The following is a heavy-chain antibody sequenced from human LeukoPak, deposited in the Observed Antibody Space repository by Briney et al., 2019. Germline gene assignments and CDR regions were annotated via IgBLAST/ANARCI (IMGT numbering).Heavy chain of an antibody. V-gene: IGHV1-18*01. CDR3: ARDFSGRDRGWFDP. D-gene: IGHD6-19*01. CDR2: ISAYNGNT. CDR1: GFTFTSYG. Sequence: ASVKVSYKASGFTFTSYGISWVRQAPGQGLEWMGWISAYNGNTNYAQKLQGRVTMTTDTSTSTAYMELRSLRSDDTAVYYCARDFSGRDRGWFDPWGQGTLVTVSS. J-gene: IGHJ5*02.